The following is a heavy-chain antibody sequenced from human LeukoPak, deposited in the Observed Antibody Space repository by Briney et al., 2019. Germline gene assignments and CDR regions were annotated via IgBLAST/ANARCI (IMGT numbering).Heavy chain of an antibody. Sequence: GGSLRLSCAASGFTFSSYAVHWVRQAPGKGLEWVAVISYDGSNKYYADSVKGRFTISRDNSKNTLYLQMNSLRAEDTAVYYCARTVCSGGSCPGVFYYYGMDVWGKGTTVTVSS. CDR3: ARTVCSGGSCPGVFYYYGMDV. CDR1: GFTFSSYA. J-gene: IGHJ6*04. V-gene: IGHV3-30*04. D-gene: IGHD2-15*01. CDR2: ISYDGSNK.